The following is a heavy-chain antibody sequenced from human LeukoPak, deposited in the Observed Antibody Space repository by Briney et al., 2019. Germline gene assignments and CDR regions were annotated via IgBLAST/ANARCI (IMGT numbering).Heavy chain of an antibody. Sequence: GGSLRLSCAASGFTLSSYWMHWVRQAPGKGLVWLSRINSDGSSTTYADSVKGRFTISRDSAKNTLYLQMNSLRAEDTAVYYCVRGDYGDYTLFDYWGQGTLVTVSS. D-gene: IGHD4-17*01. V-gene: IGHV3-74*01. CDR3: VRGDYGDYTLFDY. J-gene: IGHJ4*02. CDR2: INSDGSST. CDR1: GFTLSSYW.